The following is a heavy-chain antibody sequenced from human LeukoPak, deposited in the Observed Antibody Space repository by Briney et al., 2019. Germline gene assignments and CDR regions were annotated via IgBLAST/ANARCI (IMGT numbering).Heavy chain of an antibody. V-gene: IGHV4-59*01. D-gene: IGHD5-18*01. CDR1: GGSISSYY. Sequence: SETLSLTCTVSGGSISSYYWSWIRQPPGKGLEWIGYIYDSGSTNYNPSLKSRVTISVDLSKNQFSLKLSSVTAADTAVYYCARTTEGGYTYDYFYYYYMDVWGKGTTVTISS. J-gene: IGHJ6*03. CDR3: ARTTEGGYTYDYFYYYYMDV. CDR2: IYDSGST.